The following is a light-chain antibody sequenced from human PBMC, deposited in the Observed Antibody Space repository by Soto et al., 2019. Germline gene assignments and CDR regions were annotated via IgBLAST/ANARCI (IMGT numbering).Light chain of an antibody. CDR2: ATS. CDR1: QTVSSY. Sequence: DIQMTKTPSSLSASVGDRVNITCRASQTVSSYLNWYQQKPGTVPKLLIYATSNLQSGVPSRFSGRGFGTDFTLTISSLQPEDFATYYCQQSFTTPSFGQGTRLEIK. CDR3: QQSFTTPS. J-gene: IGKJ5*01. V-gene: IGKV1-39*01.